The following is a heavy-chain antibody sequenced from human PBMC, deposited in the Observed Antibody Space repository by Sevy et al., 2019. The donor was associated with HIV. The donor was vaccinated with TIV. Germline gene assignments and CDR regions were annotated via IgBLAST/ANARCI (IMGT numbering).Heavy chain of an antibody. CDR2: ISSSSGYI. J-gene: IGHJ4*02. D-gene: IGHD6-13*01. V-gene: IGHV3-21*01. CDR1: GFTFSSYT. CDR3: ARVPIIAAAGMYYFDY. Sequence: GGSLRLSCAASGFTFSSYTINWVRQAPGKGLEWVSSISSSSGYIYYANSVKGRFTISRENAKNSLYLQMNSLRAEDTAVYYCARVPIIAAAGMYYFDYLGQGTLVTVSS.